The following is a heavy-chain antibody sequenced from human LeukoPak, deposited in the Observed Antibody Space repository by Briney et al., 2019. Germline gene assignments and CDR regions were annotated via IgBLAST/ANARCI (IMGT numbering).Heavy chain of an antibody. V-gene: IGHV1-18*01. D-gene: IGHD5-18*01. Sequence: ASVKVSCKASGYTFTTYGISWVRQAPGQGLEWMGWISGYNGNTNYAQKFQGRVTMTRDTSTTTAYMELRSLGPDDTAVYYCAIDSMDQAMLMAVYWGQGSLVTVSS. CDR2: ISGYNGNT. CDR1: GYTFTTYG. CDR3: AIDSMDQAMLMAVY. J-gene: IGHJ4*02.